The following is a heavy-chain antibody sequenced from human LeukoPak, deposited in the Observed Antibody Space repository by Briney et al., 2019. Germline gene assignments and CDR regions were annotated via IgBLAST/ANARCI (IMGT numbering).Heavy chain of an antibody. CDR2: ISSSSSYI. D-gene: IGHD3-22*01. J-gene: IGHJ4*02. V-gene: IGHV3-21*01. CDR3: ARETHYDSSGYHNDY. Sequence: GGSLRLSCAASGFTFSSYSMNWVRQAPGKGLEWVSSISSSSSYIYYADSVKGRFTISRDNAKNSLYLQMNSLRAEDTAVYYCARETHYDSSGYHNDYWGQGTLVTVSS. CDR1: GFTFSSYS.